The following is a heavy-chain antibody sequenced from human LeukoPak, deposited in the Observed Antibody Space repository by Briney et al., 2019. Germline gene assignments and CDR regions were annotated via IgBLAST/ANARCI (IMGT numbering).Heavy chain of an antibody. CDR2: ISSSSSYI. CDR1: GFTFSSYS. V-gene: IGHV3-21*01. D-gene: IGHD5-12*01. Sequence: GGSLRLSCAASGFTFSSYSMNWVRQAPGKGLEWVSSISSSSSYIYYADSVKGRFTISRDNAKNSLYLQMNSLRAEDTAVYYCARDIVAETVEFDYWGQGTLVTVSS. CDR3: ARDIVAETVEFDY. J-gene: IGHJ4*02.